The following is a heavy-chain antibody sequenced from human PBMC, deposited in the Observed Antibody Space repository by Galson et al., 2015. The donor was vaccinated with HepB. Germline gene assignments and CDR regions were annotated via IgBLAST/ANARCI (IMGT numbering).Heavy chain of an antibody. V-gene: IGHV3-23*01. CDR3: AKVGRDYGDYFEVRPKYYFDY. Sequence: SLRLSCAASGFTFSSYAMSWVRQAPGKGLEWVSAISGSGGSTYYADSVKGRFTISRDNSKNTLYLQMNSLRAEDTAVYYCAKVGRDYGDYFEVRPKYYFDYWGQGTLVTVSS. CDR1: GFTFSSYA. J-gene: IGHJ4*02. CDR2: ISGSGGST. D-gene: IGHD4-17*01.